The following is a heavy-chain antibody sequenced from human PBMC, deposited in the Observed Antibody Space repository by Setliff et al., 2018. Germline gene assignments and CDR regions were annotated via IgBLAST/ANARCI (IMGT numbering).Heavy chain of an antibody. D-gene: IGHD2-21*02. J-gene: IGHJ4*02. CDR2: IYYSGSA. V-gene: IGHV4-31*03. Sequence: SETLSLTCTVSGGSISISGYYWTWIRQHPGKGLEWIGYIYYSGSAYYNPSLKSRVSISVDTSKNQFSLKLSSVTAADTAVYYCAREGGGNSGGFDYWGQGTLVTVSS. CDR1: GGSISISGYY. CDR3: AREGGGNSGGFDY.